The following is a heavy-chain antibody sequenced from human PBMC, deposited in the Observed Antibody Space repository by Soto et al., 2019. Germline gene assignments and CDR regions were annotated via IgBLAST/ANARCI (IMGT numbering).Heavy chain of an antibody. CDR2: ISGSGGST. CDR1: GFTFSSYA. J-gene: IGHJ4*02. CDR3: AKDSYDSSGYYPIDY. Sequence: GGSLRLSCAASGFTFSSYAMSWVRQAPGKGLEWVSAISGSGGSTYYADSVKGRFTISRDNSKNTLYLQMNSLRAEDAAVYYCAKDSYDSSGYYPIDYWGQGTLVTVSS. V-gene: IGHV3-23*01. D-gene: IGHD3-22*01.